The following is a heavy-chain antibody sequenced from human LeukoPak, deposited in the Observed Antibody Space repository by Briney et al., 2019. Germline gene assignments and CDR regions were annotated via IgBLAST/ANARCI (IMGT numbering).Heavy chain of an antibody. D-gene: IGHD3-16*02. Sequence: GGSLRLSCAASGFTFSSYSMNWVRQAPGKGLEWVAVISYDGSNKYYADSVKGRFTISRDNSKNTLYLQMNSLRAEDTAVYYCARADIYRSSAFDIWGQGTMVTVSS. V-gene: IGHV3-30*03. CDR2: ISYDGSNK. J-gene: IGHJ3*02. CDR3: ARADIYRSSAFDI. CDR1: GFTFSSYS.